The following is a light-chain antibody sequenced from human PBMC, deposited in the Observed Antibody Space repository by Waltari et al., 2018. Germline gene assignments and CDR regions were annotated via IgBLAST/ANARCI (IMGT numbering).Light chain of an antibody. CDR3: QQYDSNPLT. CDR2: KTS. J-gene: IGKJ4*01. Sequence: DIQMTQSPSTLSASVGDSVTITCRASQSFSNWLAWYLQKPGKAPKLLIYKTSTLESGVPSRFSGSGSGTEFTLTISSLQPDDFASYYCQQYDSNPLTFGGGTKVEV. CDR1: QSFSNW. V-gene: IGKV1-5*03.